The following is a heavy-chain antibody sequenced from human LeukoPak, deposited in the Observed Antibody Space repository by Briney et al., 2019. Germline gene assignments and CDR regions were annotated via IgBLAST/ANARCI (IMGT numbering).Heavy chain of an antibody. V-gene: IGHV4-34*01. CDR2: INHSGST. CDR3: ARGDTYSGYDPEPNWFDP. D-gene: IGHD5-12*01. Sequence: SETLSLTCAVYGGSFSGYYWSWVRHPPGKGLEWIGEINHSGSTNYNPSLKSRVTISVDTSKNQFSLKLSSVTAADTAVYYCARGDTYSGYDPEPNWFDPWGQGTLVTVSS. CDR1: GGSFSGYY. J-gene: IGHJ5*02.